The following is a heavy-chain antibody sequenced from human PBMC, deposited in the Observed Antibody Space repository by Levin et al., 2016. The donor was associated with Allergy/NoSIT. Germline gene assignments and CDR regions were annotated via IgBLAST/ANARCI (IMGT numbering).Heavy chain of an antibody. CDR3: ARGTANWYDDY. J-gene: IGHJ4*02. CDR1: GGSISSGGYY. D-gene: IGHD6-13*01. Sequence: SETLSLTCTVSGGSISSGGYYWSWIRQHPGKGLEWIGYIYYSGSTYYNPSLKSRVTISVDTSKNQFSLKLSSVTAADTAVYYCARGTANWYDDYWGQGTLVTVSS. CDR2: IYYSGST. V-gene: IGHV4-31*03.